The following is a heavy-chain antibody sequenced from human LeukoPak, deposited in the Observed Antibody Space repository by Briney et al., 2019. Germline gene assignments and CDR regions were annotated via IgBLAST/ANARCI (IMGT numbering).Heavy chain of an antibody. Sequence: PSETLSLTCAVYGGSFSGYLWSWIRQPPGKGLEWIGEINYNGENTNYNPSLKSRVTMSVDTSTNQFSLKLSSVTAADTAVYYCARSRSGYYFRGLLEDWGQGTLVTVSS. V-gene: IGHV4-34*01. CDR3: ARSRSGYYFRGLLED. CDR2: INYNGENT. D-gene: IGHD3-3*01. CDR1: GGSFSGYL. J-gene: IGHJ4*02.